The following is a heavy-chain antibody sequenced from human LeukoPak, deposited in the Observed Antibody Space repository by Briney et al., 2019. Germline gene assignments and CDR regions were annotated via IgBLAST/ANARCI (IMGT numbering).Heavy chain of an antibody. D-gene: IGHD3-22*01. CDR1: GGTFSSYA. CDR3: ATTYYHDSSGLYY. V-gene: IGHV1-69*04. CDR2: IIPIFGIA. J-gene: IGHJ4*02. Sequence: SVKVSCKASGGTFSSYAISWVRQAPGQGLEWMGRIIPIFGIANYAQKFQGRVTITADKSTSTAYMELSSLRSEDTAVYYCATTYYHDSSGLYYWGQGTLVTVSS.